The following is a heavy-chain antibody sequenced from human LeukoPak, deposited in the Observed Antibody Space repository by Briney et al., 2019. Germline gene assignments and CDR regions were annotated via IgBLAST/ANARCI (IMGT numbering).Heavy chain of an antibody. D-gene: IGHD3-10*01. V-gene: IGHV3-23*01. J-gene: IGHJ4*02. CDR3: AKDAVAPGSGGDYFDY. CDR1: GFTFRSNA. CDR2: ITGNGGST. Sequence: GGSLRLSCAASGFTFRSNAMSWVRQAPGKGLEWVSVITGNGGSTYYADSVKGRFTISRDNSKNMLSLQMNSLRAEDTAVYYCAKDAVAPGSGGDYFDYWAREPWSPSPQ.